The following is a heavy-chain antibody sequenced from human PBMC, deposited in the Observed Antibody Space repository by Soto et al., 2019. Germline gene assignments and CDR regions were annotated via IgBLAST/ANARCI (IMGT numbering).Heavy chain of an antibody. D-gene: IGHD3-10*01. Sequence: QITLKESGPTLVKPTQTLTLTCTFSGFSLSTSGVGVGWIRQPPGKALEWLALIYWDDDKRHSPSLTSRLTITHDTSKNQVVLTMTTMDPVDTASYYCVLRGPDGSGSYYNAPSRNLDYWGQGTLVTVSS. CDR3: VLRGPDGSGSYYNAPSRNLDY. CDR1: GFSLSTSGVG. V-gene: IGHV2-5*02. J-gene: IGHJ4*02. CDR2: IYWDDDK.